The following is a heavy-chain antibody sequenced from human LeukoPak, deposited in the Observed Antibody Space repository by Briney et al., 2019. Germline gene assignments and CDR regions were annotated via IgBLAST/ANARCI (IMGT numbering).Heavy chain of an antibody. J-gene: IGHJ6*02. CDR2: IYYSGST. D-gene: IGHD3-22*01. V-gene: IGHV4-31*03. CDR1: GGSISSGGYC. CDR3: ARGCPPYYYDSSGYFYYYYGMDV. Sequence: PSETLSLTCTVSGGSISSGGYCWSWIRQHPGKGLEWIGYIYYSGSTYYNPSLKSRVTISVDTSKNQFSLKLSSVTAADTAVYYCARGCPPYYYDSSGYFYYYYGMDVWGQGTTVTVSS.